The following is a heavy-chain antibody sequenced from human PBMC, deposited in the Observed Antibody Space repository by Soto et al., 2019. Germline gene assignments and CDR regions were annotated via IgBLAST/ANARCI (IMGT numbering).Heavy chain of an antibody. Sequence: GGSLRLSCAASGFTFSRDGMSWVRQAPGKGLEWVSLVTDNGRSTYYADSVKGRFTISRDNTKNTLFLQMNSLRAEDTAVYYCAKERATTTALDYWGQGALVTVSA. D-gene: IGHD4-17*01. J-gene: IGHJ4*02. CDR3: AKERATTTALDY. V-gene: IGHV3-23*01. CDR1: GFTFSRDG. CDR2: VTDNGRST.